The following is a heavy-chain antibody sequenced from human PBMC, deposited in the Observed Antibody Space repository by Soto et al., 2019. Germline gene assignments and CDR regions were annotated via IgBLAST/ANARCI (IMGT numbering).Heavy chain of an antibody. V-gene: IGHV3-53*01. CDR1: GFTVSNTY. CDR3: ARALPVAKGGFDP. CDR2: IYTAGGT. Sequence: GGSLRLSCAASGFTVSNTYMTWVRQPPGKGLECVSVIYTAGGTNYADSVKGRFIISRDNSKNTLYLQMNSLRAEDTAVYYCARALPVAKGGFDPWGQGTRVTVSS. D-gene: IGHD2-2*01. J-gene: IGHJ5*02.